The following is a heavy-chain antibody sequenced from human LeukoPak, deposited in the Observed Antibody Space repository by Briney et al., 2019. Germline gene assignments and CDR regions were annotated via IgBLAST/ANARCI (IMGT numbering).Heavy chain of an antibody. V-gene: IGHV4-34*01. Sequence: PSETLSLTCAVYGGSFSGYYWSWIRQPPGKGLEWIGEINHSGSTNYNPSLKSRVTISVDTSKNQFSLKLSSVTAADTAVYYCARDRIGYCSSTSCHDAFDIWGQGTMVTVSS. J-gene: IGHJ3*02. CDR1: GGSFSGYY. D-gene: IGHD2-2*03. CDR2: INHSGST. CDR3: ARDRIGYCSSTSCHDAFDI.